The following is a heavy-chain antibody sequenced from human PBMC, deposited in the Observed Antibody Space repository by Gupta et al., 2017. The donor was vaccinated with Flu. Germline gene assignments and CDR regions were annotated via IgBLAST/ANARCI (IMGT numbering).Heavy chain of an antibody. D-gene: IGHD3-3*01. V-gene: IGHV3-23*01. Sequence: EVQLLESGGGLVQPGGSLRLSCAASGFTFNHYAMTWVRQAPGKGLEWVSAVTSSGDDTYYADSVKGRFTISRDNSMNTLDLQMHSLRAEDTAVYFCAKVDYWSGYPYHFDYWGQGTLVTVSS. CDR3: AKVDYWSGYPYHFDY. CDR1: GFTFNHYA. CDR2: VTSSGDDT. J-gene: IGHJ4*02.